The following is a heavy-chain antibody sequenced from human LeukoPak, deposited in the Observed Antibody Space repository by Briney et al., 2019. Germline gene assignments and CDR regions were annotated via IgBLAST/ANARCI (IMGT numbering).Heavy chain of an antibody. CDR3: ARVGRNYDSSGYWFDY. J-gene: IGHJ4*02. CDR1: GYTFTNYD. CDR2: MNPNSGNT. D-gene: IGHD3-22*01. V-gene: IGHV1-8*03. Sequence: ASVKVSCKASGYTFTNYDINWVRQATGQGLEWMGWMNPNSGNTGYAQKFQGRVTITRNTSISTAYMELSSLRSEDTAVYYCARVGRNYDSSGYWFDYWGQGTLVTVSS.